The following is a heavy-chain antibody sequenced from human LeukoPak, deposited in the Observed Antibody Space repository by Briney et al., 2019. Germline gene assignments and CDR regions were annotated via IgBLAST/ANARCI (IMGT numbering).Heavy chain of an antibody. Sequence: GGSLRLSCAASGFTFSSYSMNWVRQAPGKGLEWVSYITRSSSTRYYADSVKGRFTISRDNAKKSLYLQMNSLRAEDTAVYYCARDGMAVKWLRFAPVRIDYWGQGTLVTVSS. CDR1: GFTFSSYS. CDR3: ARDGMAVKWLRFAPVRIDY. V-gene: IGHV3-48*01. CDR2: ITRSSSTR. D-gene: IGHD5-12*01. J-gene: IGHJ4*02.